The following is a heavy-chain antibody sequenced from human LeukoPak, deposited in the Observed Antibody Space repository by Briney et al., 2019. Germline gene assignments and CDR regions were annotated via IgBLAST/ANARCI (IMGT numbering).Heavy chain of an antibody. CDR3: AREKLGVSAYYFDY. CDR1: GGSISSYY. V-gene: IGHV4-59*01. CDR2: IYTSGST. D-gene: IGHD7-27*01. Sequence: PSETLSLTCTVSGGSISSYYWSWIRQPPGKGLEWIGYIYTSGSTNYNPSLKSRVTISVDTSKNQFSLKLSSVTAADTAVYYCAREKLGVSAYYFDYWGQGTLVTVSS. J-gene: IGHJ4*02.